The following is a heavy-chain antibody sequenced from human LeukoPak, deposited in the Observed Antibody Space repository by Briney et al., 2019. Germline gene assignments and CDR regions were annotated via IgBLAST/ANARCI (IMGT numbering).Heavy chain of an antibody. CDR3: ARDDSSGYVDY. CDR2: INPSGGST. CDR1: GYTFTSYY. Sequence: ASVKVSCKASGYTFTSYYMHWVRQAPGQGLEWMGIINPSGGSTSYAQKFQGRVTMTRDTSTSTVYMELSSLRSEDTAVHYCARDDSSGYVDYWGQGTLVTVSS. V-gene: IGHV1-46*01. J-gene: IGHJ4*02. D-gene: IGHD3-22*01.